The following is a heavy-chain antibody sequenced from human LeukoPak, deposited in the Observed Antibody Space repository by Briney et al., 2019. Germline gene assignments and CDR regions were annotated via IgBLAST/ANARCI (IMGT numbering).Heavy chain of an antibody. V-gene: IGHV7-4-1*02. CDR2: INTNTGNP. CDR1: GYTFTSYG. J-gene: IGHJ4*02. Sequence: GASVKVSCKASGYTFTSYGISWVRQAPGQGLEWMGWINTNTGNPTYAQGFTGRFVFSLDTSVSTAYLQISSLKAEDTAVYYCARVFVGATTSGDYWGQGTLVTVSS. CDR3: ARVFVGATTSGDY. D-gene: IGHD1-26*01.